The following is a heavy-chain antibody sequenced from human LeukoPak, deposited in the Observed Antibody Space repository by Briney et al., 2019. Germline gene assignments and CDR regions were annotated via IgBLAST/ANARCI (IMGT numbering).Heavy chain of an antibody. V-gene: IGHV1-2*02. CDR1: GYTFTVNY. Sequence: ASVKVSCKPSGYTFTVNYLHWVRQAPGQGLEWVGWMNPNSGVTFYAQNFQGRVTMTRDTSITTAYMELSSLTSADTAVYYCARGAGASWFDYWGQGSLVTVSS. J-gene: IGHJ4*02. CDR2: MNPNSGVT. CDR3: ARGAGASWFDY. D-gene: IGHD2-2*01.